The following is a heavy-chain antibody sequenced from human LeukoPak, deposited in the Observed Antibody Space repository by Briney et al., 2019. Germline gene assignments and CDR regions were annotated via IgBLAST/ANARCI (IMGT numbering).Heavy chain of an antibody. CDR3: ARDQYDSVWGSYRPYFDY. CDR1: GYTFTSYG. V-gene: IGHV1-18*04. Sequence: GASVKVSCKASGYTFTSYGIGWVRQAPGQGLEWMGSISPYTGNTKYAERLQDRVIMTTDTSTRTAYMELRSLRSDDTAVFYCARDQYDSVWGSYRPYFDYWGQGTTVAVSS. J-gene: IGHJ4*03. D-gene: IGHD3-16*02. CDR2: ISPYTGNT.